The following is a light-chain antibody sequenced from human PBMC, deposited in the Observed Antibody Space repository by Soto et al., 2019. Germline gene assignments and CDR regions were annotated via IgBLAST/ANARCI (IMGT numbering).Light chain of an antibody. CDR1: QALGNN. J-gene: IGKJ2*01. CDR2: GAS. Sequence: EIVMMQSPATLSVSPRERATLSCRASQALGNNLAWYQHKPGQAPRLLIYGASTRATGLPVRFSGSGSETDVTVSISSRQSGDLAVYYCQQYTNWPYTFGQGTKLEIE. CDR3: QQYTNWPYT. V-gene: IGKV3-15*01.